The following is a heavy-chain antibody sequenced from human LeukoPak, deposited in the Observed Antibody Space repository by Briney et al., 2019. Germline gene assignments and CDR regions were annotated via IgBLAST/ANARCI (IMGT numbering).Heavy chain of an antibody. Sequence: PGGSLTLSCAASGFTFSSYGMHWVRQAPGKGLEWVAVISYDGSNKYYADSVKGRFTISRDNSKNTLYLQMNSLRAEDTAVYYCARDIGSGTTGTTGVLVNWGQGTLVTVSS. CDR2: ISYDGSNK. CDR1: GFTFSSYG. D-gene: IGHD1-1*01. V-gene: IGHV3-30*03. J-gene: IGHJ4*02. CDR3: ARDIGSGTTGTTGVLVN.